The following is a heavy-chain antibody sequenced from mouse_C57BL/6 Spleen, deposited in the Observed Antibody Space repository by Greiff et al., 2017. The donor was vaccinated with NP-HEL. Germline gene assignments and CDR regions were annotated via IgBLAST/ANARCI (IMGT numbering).Heavy chain of an antibody. CDR1: GFNIKDDY. V-gene: IGHV14-4*01. CDR2: IDPENGDT. D-gene: IGHD2-5*01. Sequence: VQLKQSGAELVRPGASVKLSCTASGFNIKDDYMHWVKQRPEQGLEWIGWIDPENGDTEYASKFPGQATITADTSSNTAYLQLSSLTSEDTAVYYCTTTGYYSNTGYFDVWGTGTTVTVSS. J-gene: IGHJ1*03. CDR3: TTTGYYSNTGYFDV.